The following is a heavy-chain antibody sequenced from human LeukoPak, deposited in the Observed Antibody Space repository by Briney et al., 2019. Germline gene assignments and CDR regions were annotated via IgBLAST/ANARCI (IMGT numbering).Heavy chain of an antibody. Sequence: PSETLSLTCTVSGGSISSSNYYWGWLRQPPGKGLEWIGSIYYSGSTYYNPSLKSRVTISVDTSKNQFSLKLSSVTAADTAVYYCARIQKTYYYDSSGYYPPYYFDYWGQGTLVTVSS. CDR2: IYYSGST. CDR3: ARIQKTYYYDSSGYYPPYYFDY. V-gene: IGHV4-39*01. D-gene: IGHD3-22*01. CDR1: GGSISSSNYY. J-gene: IGHJ4*02.